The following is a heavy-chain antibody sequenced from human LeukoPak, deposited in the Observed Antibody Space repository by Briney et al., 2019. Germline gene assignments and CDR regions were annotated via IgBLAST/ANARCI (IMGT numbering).Heavy chain of an antibody. CDR1: GFTFSSYS. CDR3: AREGRMTIFGVVTNLDY. CDR2: ISSSSSYI. V-gene: IGHV3-21*01. J-gene: IGHJ4*02. D-gene: IGHD3-3*01. Sequence: GGSLRLSCAASGFTFSSYSMNWVRQAPGKGLEWVSSISSSSSYIYYADSVKGRFTISRANAKNSLYLQMNSLRAEDTAVYYCAREGRMTIFGVVTNLDYWGQGTLVTVSS.